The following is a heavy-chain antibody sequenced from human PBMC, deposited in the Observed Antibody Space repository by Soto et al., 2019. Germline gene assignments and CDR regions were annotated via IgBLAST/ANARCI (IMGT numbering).Heavy chain of an antibody. CDR3: AREKAVAGTFDY. CDR2: MNPNSGNT. CDR1: GYTFTSYD. V-gene: IGHV1-8*01. D-gene: IGHD6-19*01. Sequence: ASVKVSCKASGYTFTSYDINWVRQATGQGLEWMGWMNPNSGNTGYAQKFQGRVTMTRNTSISTAYMELSSLRSEDTAVYYCAREKAVAGTFDYWGQGTLVTVSS. J-gene: IGHJ4*02.